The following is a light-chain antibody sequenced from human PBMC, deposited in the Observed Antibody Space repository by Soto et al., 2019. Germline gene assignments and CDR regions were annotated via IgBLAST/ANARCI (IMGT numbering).Light chain of an antibody. V-gene: IGKV3-11*01. Sequence: EIVLTQSPATLSLSPGEGATLSCRASQSVSRYLAWYQQKPGQAPRLLIYDTSKRAIGIPARFSGSGSGTDFTLTISSLEPEDFAVYYCQQRTNWPLFTFGPGTKVDIK. CDR1: QSVSRY. CDR2: DTS. CDR3: QQRTNWPLFT. J-gene: IGKJ3*01.